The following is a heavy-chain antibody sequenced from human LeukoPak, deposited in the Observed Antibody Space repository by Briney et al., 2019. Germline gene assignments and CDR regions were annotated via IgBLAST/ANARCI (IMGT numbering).Heavy chain of an antibody. CDR1: GYAFTSYA. CDR3: AREYSSGWYQFDY. D-gene: IGHD6-19*01. Sequence: GASVKVSCKASGYAFTSYAVHWVRQAPGQRLEWMGWINAGNGNTKYSQEFQGRVTITRDTSASTAYMELSSLRSEDMAVYYCAREYSSGWYQFDYWGQGTLVTVSS. V-gene: IGHV1-3*03. CDR2: INAGNGNT. J-gene: IGHJ4*02.